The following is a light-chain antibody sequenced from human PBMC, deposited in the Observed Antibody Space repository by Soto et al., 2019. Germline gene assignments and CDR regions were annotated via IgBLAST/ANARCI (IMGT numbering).Light chain of an antibody. Sequence: EIVLTQSPGALSVSPGERATLSCRASQSVGRNYLAWYQQKPGQAPRLLIYGASSRATGIPDRFSGSGSGKDFTFTISRLEPGDFAVYYCQQYADSPLTFGGGTKVE. J-gene: IGKJ4*01. CDR1: QSVGRNY. CDR3: QQYADSPLT. V-gene: IGKV3-20*01. CDR2: GAS.